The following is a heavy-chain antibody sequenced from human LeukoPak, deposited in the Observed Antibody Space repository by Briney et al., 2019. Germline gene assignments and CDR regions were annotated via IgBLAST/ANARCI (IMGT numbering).Heavy chain of an antibody. V-gene: IGHV4-34*01. CDR1: GGSFSGYY. J-gene: IGHJ3*02. Sequence: SETLSLTCAVYGGSFSGYYWSWIRQPPGKGLEWIGEINHSGSTNYNPSLKSRVTISVDTSKNQFSLKLSSVTAADTAVYYCARALDIWGQGTMVTVSS. CDR3: ARALDI. CDR2: INHSGST.